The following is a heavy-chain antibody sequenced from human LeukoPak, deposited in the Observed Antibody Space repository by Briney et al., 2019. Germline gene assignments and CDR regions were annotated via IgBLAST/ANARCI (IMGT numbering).Heavy chain of an antibody. D-gene: IGHD6-13*01. CDR1: GFTFDDYA. CDR3: ARDIAAAGTGFHYYYGMDV. J-gene: IGHJ6*02. Sequence: GGSLRLSCAASGFTFDDYAMHWVRQAPGKGLEWVAVISYDGSNKYYADSVKGRFTISRDNSKNTLYLQMNSLRAEDTAVYYCARDIAAAGTGFHYYYGMDVWGQGTTVTVSS. V-gene: IGHV3-30-3*01. CDR2: ISYDGSNK.